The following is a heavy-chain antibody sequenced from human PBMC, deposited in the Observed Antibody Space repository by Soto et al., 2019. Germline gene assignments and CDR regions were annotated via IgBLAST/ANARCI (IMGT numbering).Heavy chain of an antibody. V-gene: IGHV1-18*01. Sequence: ASVKVSCKASGYTFTSYGISWVRQAPGQGLEWMGWISAYNGNTNYAQKLQGRVTMTTDTSTSTAYMELRSLRSDDTAVYYCARGGTRYYDFWSGFGYNWFDPWGQGTLVTSPQ. CDR2: ISAYNGNT. CDR3: ARGGTRYYDFWSGFGYNWFDP. CDR1: GYTFTSYG. J-gene: IGHJ5*02. D-gene: IGHD3-3*01.